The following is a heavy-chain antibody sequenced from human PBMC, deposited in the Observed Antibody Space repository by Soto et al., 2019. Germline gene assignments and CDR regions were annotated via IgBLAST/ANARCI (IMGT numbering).Heavy chain of an antibody. V-gene: IGHV4-39*01. CDR1: GGSISSSSYY. J-gene: IGHJ6*02. CDR2: IYYSGST. CDR3: ARPYCSGGSCYSGMDV. Sequence: QLQLQESGPGLVKPSETLSLTCTVSGGSISSSSYYWGWIRQPPGKGLEWIGSIYYSGSTYYNPSLKSRVTISVDTSKNQFPLKLSSVTAADTAVYYCARPYCSGGSCYSGMDVWGQGTTVTVSS. D-gene: IGHD2-15*01.